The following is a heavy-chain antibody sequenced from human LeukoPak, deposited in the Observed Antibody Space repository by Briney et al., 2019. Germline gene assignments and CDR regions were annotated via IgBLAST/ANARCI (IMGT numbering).Heavy chain of an antibody. J-gene: IGHJ3*02. V-gene: IGHV4-59*11. CDR2: ISYIGTT. CDR3: ARDLVTVTKGFDI. CDR1: GDSFSSHY. D-gene: IGHD4-17*01. Sequence: SETLSLTCAVSGDSFSSHYWTWIRQPPGRGLEWIGYISYIGTTNHNPSLKSRVTISIDTSKNQFSLKLSSVTTADTAVYYCARDLVTVTKGFDIWGLGTMVSVSS.